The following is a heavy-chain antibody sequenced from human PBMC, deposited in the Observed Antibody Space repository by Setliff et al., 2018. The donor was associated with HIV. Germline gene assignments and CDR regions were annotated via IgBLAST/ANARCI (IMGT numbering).Heavy chain of an antibody. D-gene: IGHD3-22*01. CDR1: GVSISSYY. J-gene: IGHJ4*02. CDR2: IYTSGST. CDR3: ARGLSFYDPGGFDY. Sequence: SETLSLTCTVSGVSISSYYWSWIRQPPGKGLEWIGYIYTSGSTNYNPSLKSRVTISVDTSKNQFSLKRSSVTAADTAVYYCARGLSFYDPGGFDYWGQGTLVTVSS. V-gene: IGHV4-4*09.